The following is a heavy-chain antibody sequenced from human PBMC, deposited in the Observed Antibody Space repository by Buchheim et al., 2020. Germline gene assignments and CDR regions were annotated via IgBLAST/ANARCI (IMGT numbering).Heavy chain of an antibody. CDR2: IYYNGST. D-gene: IGHD2-2*01. CDR1: GVSISPYY. J-gene: IGHJ6*02. V-gene: IGHV4-59*01. CDR3: ARTTPYAAKFYGLDV. Sequence: QVQLQESGPGLVKPSETLSLTCTISGVSISPYYWSWIRQPPGKRLEWIGFIYYNGSTKYSPSLKSRVTISVDTSKNQLSLKLRSVTAADTAVYSCARTTPYAAKFYGLDVWGQGTT.